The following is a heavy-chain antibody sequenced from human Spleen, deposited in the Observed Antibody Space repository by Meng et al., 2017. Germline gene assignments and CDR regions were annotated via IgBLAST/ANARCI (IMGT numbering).Heavy chain of an antibody. CDR1: GGSFSDYY. D-gene: IGHD2-21*01. CDR3: ARNGAYCLEY. CDR2: INHSGST. J-gene: IGHJ4*02. V-gene: IGHV4-34*01. Sequence: QVQRQQWGPGLLKPSGTLSPTCVVSGGSFSDYYWSWIRQPPGKGLEWIGEINHSGSTNYNPSLESRVTISVDTSKNQISLELTSVTAADTAVYYCARNGAYCLEYWGQGSLVTVSS.